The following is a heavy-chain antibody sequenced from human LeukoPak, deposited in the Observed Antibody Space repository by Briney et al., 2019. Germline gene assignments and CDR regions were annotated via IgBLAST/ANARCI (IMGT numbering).Heavy chain of an antibody. V-gene: IGHV3-7*01. CDR3: AGSYYDFWSGYPHYIDY. CDR2: IKQDGSEK. Sequence: GGSLRLSCAASGFTFSSYWMSWVRQAPGKGLEWVANIKQDGSEKYYVDSVKGRFTISRDNAKNSLYLQMNSLRAEDTAVSYCAGSYYDFWSGYPHYIDYWGQGTLVTVSS. CDR1: GFTFSSYW. J-gene: IGHJ4*02. D-gene: IGHD3-3*01.